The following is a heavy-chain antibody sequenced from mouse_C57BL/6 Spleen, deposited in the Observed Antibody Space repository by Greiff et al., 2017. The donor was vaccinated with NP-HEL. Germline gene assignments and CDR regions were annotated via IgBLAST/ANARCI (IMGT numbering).Heavy chain of an antibody. CDR2: IYPRSGNT. J-gene: IGHJ3*01. Sequence: QVQLQQSGAELARPGASVKLSCKASGYTFTSYGISWVKQRTGQGLEWIGEIYPRSGNTYYNEKFKDKATLTADKSSSTVYMELSRLTSEDSAVYFCARHEGGFFAYWGQGTLVTVSA. CDR3: ARHEGGFFAY. CDR1: GYTFTSYG. V-gene: IGHV1-81*01.